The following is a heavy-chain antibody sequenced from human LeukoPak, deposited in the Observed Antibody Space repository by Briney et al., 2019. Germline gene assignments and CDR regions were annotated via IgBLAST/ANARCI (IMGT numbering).Heavy chain of an antibody. V-gene: IGHV1-69*05. Sequence: GASVKVSCKASGGTFSNYAISWVRQAPGQGLEWMGRIIPIFGTANYAQEFQGRVTITTDESTSTAYMDLSSLRSEDTAVYYCARDHPSITMVLYWGQGTLVTVSS. D-gene: IGHD3-10*01. J-gene: IGHJ4*02. CDR1: GGTFSNYA. CDR2: IIPIFGTA. CDR3: ARDHPSITMVLY.